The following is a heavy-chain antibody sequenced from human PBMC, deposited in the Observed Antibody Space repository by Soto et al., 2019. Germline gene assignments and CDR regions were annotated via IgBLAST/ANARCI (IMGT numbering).Heavy chain of an antibody. D-gene: IGHD1-26*01. CDR2: ISYDGSNK. J-gene: IGHJ6*02. Sequence: QVQLVESGGGVVQPGRSLRLSCAASGFTFSSYGMHWVRQAPGKGLEWVAVISYDGSNKYYADSVKGRFTISRDNSKNTLYLQMISLRAEDTAVYYCAKGEGVSGSYYGMDFWGQVTTVTVSS. CDR3: AKGEGVSGSYYGMDF. CDR1: GFTFSSYG. V-gene: IGHV3-30*18.